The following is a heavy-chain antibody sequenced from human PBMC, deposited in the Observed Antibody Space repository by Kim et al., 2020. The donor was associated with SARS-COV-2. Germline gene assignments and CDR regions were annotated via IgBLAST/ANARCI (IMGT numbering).Heavy chain of an antibody. J-gene: IGHJ6*03. Sequence: TYYNPALKRRVTISVDTSKNQFSLKLSSVTAADTAVYYCAREYTGYMDVWGKGTTVTVSS. V-gene: IGHV4-31*02. CDR3: AREYTGYMDV. D-gene: IGHD1-1*01. CDR2: T.